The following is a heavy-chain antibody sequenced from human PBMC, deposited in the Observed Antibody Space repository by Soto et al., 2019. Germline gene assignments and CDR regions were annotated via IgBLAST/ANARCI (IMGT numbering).Heavy chain of an antibody. CDR1: AYTFTSYD. Sequence: ASGKVSCKPSAYTFTSYDITWVLQATGEGHPRMVWMNPNSGNTGYAQKFQGRVTMTRNTSISTAYMELRSLRSEDTAVYYCARGRDYWGQGTLVTVSS. V-gene: IGHV1-8*01. CDR3: ARGRDY. J-gene: IGHJ4*02. CDR2: MNPNSGNT.